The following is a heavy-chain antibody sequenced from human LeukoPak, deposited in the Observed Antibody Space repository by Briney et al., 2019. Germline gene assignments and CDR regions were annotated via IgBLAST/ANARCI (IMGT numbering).Heavy chain of an antibody. Sequence: ASVKVSCKASGYSFTGYYMHWVRQAPGQGLEWMGWINPNSGDTKYAQKFQGRVTMTRDTSISTAYMELSRLRSDDTAVYYCARVRGARMAAGWFDPWGQGTLVTVSS. CDR3: ARVRGARMAAGWFDP. D-gene: IGHD6-13*01. CDR2: INPNSGDT. CDR1: GYSFTGYY. J-gene: IGHJ5*02. V-gene: IGHV1-2*02.